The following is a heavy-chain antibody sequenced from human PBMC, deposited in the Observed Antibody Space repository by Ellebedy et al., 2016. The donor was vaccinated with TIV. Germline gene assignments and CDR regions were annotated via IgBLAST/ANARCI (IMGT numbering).Heavy chain of an antibody. Sequence: SETLSLTCAVYGGSFSGYYWSWIRQPPGKGLEWIGEINHSGSTNYNPSLKSRVTVSVDTSKNQFSLKLSSVTAADTAVYYCARGPAYLWFGESSITLYDYWGQGTLVTVSS. D-gene: IGHD3-10*01. CDR1: GGSFSGYY. J-gene: IGHJ4*02. CDR2: INHSGST. CDR3: ARGPAYLWFGESSITLYDY. V-gene: IGHV4-34*01.